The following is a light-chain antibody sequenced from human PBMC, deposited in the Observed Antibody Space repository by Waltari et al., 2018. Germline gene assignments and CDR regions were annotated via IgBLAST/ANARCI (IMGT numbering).Light chain of an antibody. V-gene: IGKV4-1*01. CDR1: QTLLFDSDKKNY. CDR2: WAT. Sequence: DIVVTQSSDSLTVSLGERATINCKSSQTLLFDSDKKNYMAWYQQKPGLPPRLLVYWATTRQPGVPDRFSGSGSGTDFSLTIDNLQPEDVAVYYCHQYVTAPWTFGQGTRLEI. CDR3: HQYVTAPWT. J-gene: IGKJ1*01.